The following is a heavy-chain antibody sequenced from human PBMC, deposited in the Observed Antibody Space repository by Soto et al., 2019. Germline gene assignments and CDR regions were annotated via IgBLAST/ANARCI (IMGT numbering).Heavy chain of an antibody. D-gene: IGHD2-15*01. CDR3: ARVRYCSDNSCYSWFDY. Sequence: PGGSLRLSCAASGFTFSSYATSWVRQAPGKGLEWVSRISSDGSSTTYADSVKGRFTISRDNAENSLHLQMNSLRAEDTAVYYFARVRYCSDNSCYSWFDYWGQGTPVTVSS. J-gene: IGHJ4*02. V-gene: IGHV3-74*01. CDR2: ISSDGSST. CDR1: GFTFSSYA.